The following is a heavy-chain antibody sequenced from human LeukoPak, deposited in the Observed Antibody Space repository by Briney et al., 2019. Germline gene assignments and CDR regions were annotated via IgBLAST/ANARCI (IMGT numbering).Heavy chain of an antibody. V-gene: IGHV3-74*01. J-gene: IGHJ4*02. CDR2: LNGDGSST. D-gene: IGHD3-22*01. CDR3: ARGERGYYDSSGYWAFDY. CDR1: GFTFSSYW. Sequence: GGSLRLSCAASGFTFSSYWMHWVRQAPGKGLVWVSRLNGDGSSTSYADSVKGRFPISRDHAENTLYLQMNSLRAEDTAVYYCARGERGYYDSSGYWAFDYWGQGTLVTVSS.